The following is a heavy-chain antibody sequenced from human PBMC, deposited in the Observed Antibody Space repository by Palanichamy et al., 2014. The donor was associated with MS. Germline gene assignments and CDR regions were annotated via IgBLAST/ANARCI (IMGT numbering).Heavy chain of an antibody. V-gene: IGHV3-21*01. CDR2: ISSSSSYI. Sequence: EVQLVEVWGRSGQAWGVPETLLCSLWIPFSSYSMNWVRQAPGKGLEWVSSISSSSSYIFYADSVKGRFTISRDNAKNSLYLQMNSLRAEDAVVYYCAREPYYDFWSLKDWGQGTLVTVSS. CDR1: IPFSSYS. CDR3: AREPYYDFWSLKD. J-gene: IGHJ4*02. D-gene: IGHD3-3*01.